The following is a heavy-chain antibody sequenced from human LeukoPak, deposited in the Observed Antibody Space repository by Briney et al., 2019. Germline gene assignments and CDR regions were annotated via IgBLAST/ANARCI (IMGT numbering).Heavy chain of an antibody. Sequence: GGSLRLSCAASGFTFDDYGMSWVRQAPGKGLEWVSGINWNGGSTGYADSVKGRFTISRDNAKNSLYLQMNSLRAEDTALYYCARAGDSSGYYPDYFDYWGQGTLVTVPS. J-gene: IGHJ4*02. CDR3: ARAGDSSGYYPDYFDY. V-gene: IGHV3-20*04. CDR1: GFTFDDYG. CDR2: INWNGGST. D-gene: IGHD3-22*01.